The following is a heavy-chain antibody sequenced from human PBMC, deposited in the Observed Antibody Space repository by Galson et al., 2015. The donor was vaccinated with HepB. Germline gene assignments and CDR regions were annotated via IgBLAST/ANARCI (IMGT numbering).Heavy chain of an antibody. CDR2: TRNKADSYTT. V-gene: IGHV3-72*01. CDR3: ARALRYSGRSYDDY. CDR1: GFTFSDHY. J-gene: IGHJ4*02. Sequence: SLRLSCAASGFTFSDHYMDWVRQPPGKGLEWVGRTRNKADSYTTVYAASVKDRFTISRDDSKNSLYLQMNSLKTEDTAVYYCARALRYSGRSYDDYWGQGTLVTVSP. D-gene: IGHD1-26*01.